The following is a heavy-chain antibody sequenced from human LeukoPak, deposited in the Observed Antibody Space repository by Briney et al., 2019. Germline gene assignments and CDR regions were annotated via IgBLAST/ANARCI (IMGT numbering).Heavy chain of an antibody. CDR1: GYTFTSYG. CDR2: ISAYNGNT. J-gene: IGHJ4*02. D-gene: IGHD3-3*01. V-gene: IGHV1-18*01. Sequence: ASVKVSCKASGYTFTSYGISLVRQAPGQGLEWMGRISAYNGNTNYAQKLQGRVTMTTDTSTSTAYMELRSLRSDDTAVYYCARDRGYFWSGSSPFDYWGQGTLVTVSS. CDR3: ARDRGYFWSGSSPFDY.